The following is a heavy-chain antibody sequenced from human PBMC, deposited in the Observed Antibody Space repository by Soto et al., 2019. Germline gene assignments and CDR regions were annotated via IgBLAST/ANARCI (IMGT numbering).Heavy chain of an antibody. CDR3: ARDRFGVMVRGSDYYYYYMDV. CDR1: GGSISSYY. CDR2: IYYSGST. D-gene: IGHD3-10*01. V-gene: IGHV4-59*01. Sequence: PSETLSLTCTVSGGSISSYYWSWIRQPPGKGLEWIGYIYYSGSTNYNPSLKSRVTISVDTSKNQFSLKLSSVTAADTAVYYCARDRFGVMVRGSDYYYYYMDVWGKGTTVTVSS. J-gene: IGHJ6*03.